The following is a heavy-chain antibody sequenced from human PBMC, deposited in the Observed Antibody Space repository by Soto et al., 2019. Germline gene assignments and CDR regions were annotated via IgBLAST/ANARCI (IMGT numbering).Heavy chain of an antibody. CDR2: ISGSGGST. D-gene: IGHD3-3*01. CDR3: AKERSGFPLLY. V-gene: IGHV3-23*01. Sequence: EVQLLESGGGLVQPGGSLRLSCAASGYTFSSYAMSWVRQAPGKGLEWVSAISGSGGSTYYAGSVKGRFTISRDNAKNTLDLQMNSLRAEDTAVYYCAKERSGFPLLYWGQGTLVTVSS. CDR1: GYTFSSYA. J-gene: IGHJ4*02.